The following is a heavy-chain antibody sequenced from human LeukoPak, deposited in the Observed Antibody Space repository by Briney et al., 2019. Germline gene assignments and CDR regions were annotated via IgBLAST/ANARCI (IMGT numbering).Heavy chain of an antibody. Sequence: SETLSLTCTVSGYSISSGYYWGWIRQPPGKGLEWIGSIYHSGSTYYNPSLKSRVTISVDTSKNQFSLKLSSVTAADTAVYYCATDYNDSSGYPDYWGQGTLVTVSS. D-gene: IGHD3-22*01. CDR3: ATDYNDSSGYPDY. CDR1: GYSISSGYY. J-gene: IGHJ4*02. CDR2: IYHSGST. V-gene: IGHV4-38-2*02.